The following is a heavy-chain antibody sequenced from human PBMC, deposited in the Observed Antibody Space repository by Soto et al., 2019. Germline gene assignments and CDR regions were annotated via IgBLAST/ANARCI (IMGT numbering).Heavy chain of an antibody. D-gene: IGHD3-22*01. CDR1: GYIFVNYG. CDR3: ARNSYDSSGLVP. CDR2: ISPYSGNT. J-gene: IGHJ4*02. V-gene: IGHV1-18*01. Sequence: GASVKVSCKASGYIFVNYGIAWVRQAPGQGLEWMGWISPYSGNTHYASKVQGRLTMTTDTSTSTAYMDLGSLTSEDTAVYYCARNSYDSSGLVPWGQGTLVTVSS.